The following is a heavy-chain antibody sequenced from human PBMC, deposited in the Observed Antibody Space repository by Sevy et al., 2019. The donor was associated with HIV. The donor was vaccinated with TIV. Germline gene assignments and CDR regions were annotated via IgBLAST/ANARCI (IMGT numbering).Heavy chain of an antibody. CDR2: IRSKVYSYAT. CDR1: GFTFSDSA. D-gene: IGHD5-12*01. Sequence: GGSLRLSCAASGFTFSDSAMHWVRQASGKGLEWVGRIRSKVYSYATAYAASVKGRFTISRDDSENTAYLQMNSLKTEDTAIYYCTRGSGNDFFFDYWGQGALVTVSS. J-gene: IGHJ4*02. V-gene: IGHV3-73*01. CDR3: TRGSGNDFFFDY.